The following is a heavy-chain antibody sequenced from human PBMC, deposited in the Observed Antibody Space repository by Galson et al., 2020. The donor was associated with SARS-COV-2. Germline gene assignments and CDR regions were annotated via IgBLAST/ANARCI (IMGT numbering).Heavy chain of an antibody. D-gene: IGHD3-10*01. J-gene: IGHJ5*02. CDR2: VSGYNGNT. CDR3: ARDFRRDDWMDP. CDR1: GYSFISYG. V-gene: IGHV1-18*01. Sequence: GESLKISCKASGYSFISYGISWVRQAPGQGLEWMGWVSGYNGNTNYAQKFQDRVTMTADKFTTTAFMELRSLRADDTALYYCARDFRRDDWMDPWGQGTLVTVSS.